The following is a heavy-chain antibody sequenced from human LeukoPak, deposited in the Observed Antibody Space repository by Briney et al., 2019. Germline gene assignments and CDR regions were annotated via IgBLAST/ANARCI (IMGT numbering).Heavy chain of an antibody. D-gene: IGHD5-12*01. CDR1: GFTFSTYS. CDR2: ISGSGTTI. CDR3: ARGGYDFDY. J-gene: IGHJ4*02. Sequence: GGSLRLSCAASGFTFSTYSMNGVRQAPGKGLEWISYISGSGTTIYYADSVRGRFTISRDNAKNSLYLQMNSLRDEDTAVYYCARGGYDFDYWGQGTLVTVSS. V-gene: IGHV3-48*02.